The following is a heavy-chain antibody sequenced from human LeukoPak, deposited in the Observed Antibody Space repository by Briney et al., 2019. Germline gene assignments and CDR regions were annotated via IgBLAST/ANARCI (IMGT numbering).Heavy chain of an antibody. CDR3: VGGQTTIVVVPAAMTKVDYYYDMDV. Sequence: PGGSLRLSCAASGFSFSSYGMHWVRQAPGKGLEWVAVISYDGSNKYYVDSVKGRFTISRDNSKNTLYLQMNSLRAEDTAVYYCVGGQTTIVVVPAAMTKVDYYYDMDVWGQGTTVTVSS. J-gene: IGHJ6*02. V-gene: IGHV3-30*03. D-gene: IGHD2-2*01. CDR1: GFSFSSYG. CDR2: ISYDGSNK.